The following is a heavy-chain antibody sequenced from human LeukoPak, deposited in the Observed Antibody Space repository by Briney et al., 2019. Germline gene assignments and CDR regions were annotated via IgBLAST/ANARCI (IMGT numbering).Heavy chain of an antibody. CDR2: IYYCGST. J-gene: IGHJ6*03. CDR3: AREALEYSTYYYYYYYMDV. CDR1: GGSISSGDYY. D-gene: IGHD6-6*01. Sequence: SQTLSLTCTVSGGSISSGDYYWSWIRQPPGKGLEWIGYIYYCGSTYYNPFLKSRVTISVDTSKNQFSLKLSSVTAADTAVYYCAREALEYSTYYYYYYYMDVWGKGTTVTVSS. V-gene: IGHV4-30-4*08.